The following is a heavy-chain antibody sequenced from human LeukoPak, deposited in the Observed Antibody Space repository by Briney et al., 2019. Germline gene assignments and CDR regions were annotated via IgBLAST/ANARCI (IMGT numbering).Heavy chain of an antibody. CDR3: AKAPQATWGSFGNYHMDV. Sequence: PGGSLRLSCAASVSTFSSYNMNWVRQAPGKGLEWVAAISYDGSIKDYADSVKGRFTISRDNSQNTLDLQMNSLRGEDTGVYLCAKAPQATWGSFGNYHMDVWGQGTTVTVS. V-gene: IGHV3-30*18. CDR2: ISYDGSIK. CDR1: VSTFSSYN. D-gene: IGHD7-27*01. J-gene: IGHJ6*02.